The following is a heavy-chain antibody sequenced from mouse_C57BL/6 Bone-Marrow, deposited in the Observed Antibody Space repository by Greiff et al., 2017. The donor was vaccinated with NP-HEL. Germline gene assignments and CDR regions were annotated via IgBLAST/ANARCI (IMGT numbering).Heavy chain of an antibody. J-gene: IGHJ2*01. Sequence: QVQLKESGAELARPGASVKMSCKASGYTFTSYTMHWVKQRPGQGLEWIGYINPSSGYTKYNQKFKDKATLTADKSSSTAYMQLSSLTSEDSAVYYCASPSYGSSLYFDYWGQGTTLTVSS. CDR2: INPSSGYT. CDR1: GYTFTSYT. CDR3: ASPSYGSSLYFDY. D-gene: IGHD1-1*01. V-gene: IGHV1-4*01.